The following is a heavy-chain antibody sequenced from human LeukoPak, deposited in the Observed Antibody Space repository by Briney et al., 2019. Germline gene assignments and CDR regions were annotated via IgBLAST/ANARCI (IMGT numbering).Heavy chain of an antibody. CDR2: IYYSGGT. D-gene: IGHD4-17*01. CDR1: GGSISSYY. J-gene: IGHJ4*02. CDR3: ARYNGDYLGEDY. Sequence: SETLSLTCIVSGGSISSYYWSWIRHPPGEGLGWVGYIYYSGGTNYKPSLKSRCTISVDTSKNQFSLKLSSVTAADTAVYYCARYNGDYLGEDYWGQGTLVTVSS. V-gene: IGHV4-59*01.